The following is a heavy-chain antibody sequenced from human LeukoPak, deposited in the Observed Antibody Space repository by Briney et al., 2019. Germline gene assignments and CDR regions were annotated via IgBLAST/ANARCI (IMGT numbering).Heavy chain of an antibody. CDR3: ARDKKSGESSEIDY. D-gene: IGHD3-10*01. J-gene: IGHJ4*02. Sequence: GGSLRLSCAASGFTVSNYWVHWVRQAPGKGLVWVSRINRGGSTTNYADSVKGRFTVSRDNAKNTLKLQMNSLRAEDTAVYYCARDKKSGESSEIDYWGQGTLVTVSS. CDR2: INRGGSTT. V-gene: IGHV3-74*01. CDR1: GFTVSNYW.